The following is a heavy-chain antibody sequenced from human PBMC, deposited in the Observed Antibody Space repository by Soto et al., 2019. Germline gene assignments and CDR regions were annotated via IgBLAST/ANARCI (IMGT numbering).Heavy chain of an antibody. J-gene: IGHJ4*02. V-gene: IGHV3-30*18. Sequence: VESGGGVVQTGRSLRLSCVASGFSFSTYGMHWVRQAPGKGLEWVAGVSSDGTKKFNADSVNGRFTISRDSSQNTWFWAMNRLRGGASVVYYGVKDLGLTSLWGQGPLLTVS. CDR2: VSSDGTKK. CDR3: VKDLGLTSL. CDR1: GFSFSTYG.